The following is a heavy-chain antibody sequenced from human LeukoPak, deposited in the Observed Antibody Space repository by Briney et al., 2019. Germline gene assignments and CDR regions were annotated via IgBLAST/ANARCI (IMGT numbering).Heavy chain of an antibody. D-gene: IGHD1-20*01. CDR1: GYSISSGYY. CDR2: IYHSGST. Sequence: SETLSLTCIVSGYSISSGYYWGWIRQPPGKGLEWIGSIYHSGSTYYNPSLKSRVTISVDTSKNQFSLKLRSVTAADSAVYYCATAITGIVRYRGQGTLVTVSS. CDR3: ATAITGIVRY. J-gene: IGHJ4*02. V-gene: IGHV4-38-2*02.